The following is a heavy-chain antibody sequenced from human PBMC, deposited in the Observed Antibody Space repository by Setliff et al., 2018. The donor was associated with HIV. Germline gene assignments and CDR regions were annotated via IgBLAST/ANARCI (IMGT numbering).Heavy chain of an antibody. J-gene: IGHJ4*02. CDR3: ARDLNYHLDY. CDR2: INTDNGDT. D-gene: IGHD2-2*01. CDR1: GYTFTSYA. V-gene: IGHV1-3*03. Sequence: ASVKVSCKASGYTFTSYAMHWVRQAPGQRLEWVGWINTDNGDTKYSQDFQGRVTISRDTSASTAHMELSSLRSEDMAVYYCARDLNYHLDYWGQGTLVTVSS.